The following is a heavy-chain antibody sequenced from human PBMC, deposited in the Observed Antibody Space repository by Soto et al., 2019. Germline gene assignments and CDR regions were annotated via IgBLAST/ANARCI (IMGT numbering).Heavy chain of an antibody. V-gene: IGHV1-2*02. D-gene: IGHD3-3*01. CDR1: GYTFTGYY. Sequence: SAVQVCCKASGYTFTGYYMHWVRQAPGQGLEWMGWINPNSGGTNYAQKFQGRVTMTRDTSISTAYMELSRLRSDDTAVYDCARDIESYYVVVSCYFKSHDGIDVSSQGTSVTV. J-gene: IGHJ6*02. CDR3: ARDIESYYVVVSCYFKSHDGIDV. CDR2: INPNSGGT.